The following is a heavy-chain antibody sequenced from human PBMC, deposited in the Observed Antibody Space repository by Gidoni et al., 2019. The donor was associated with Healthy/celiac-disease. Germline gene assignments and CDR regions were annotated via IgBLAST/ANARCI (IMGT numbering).Heavy chain of an antibody. J-gene: IGHJ4*02. CDR1: GFTFSSYS. D-gene: IGHD3-3*01. V-gene: IGHV3-48*02. Sequence: EVQLVESGGGLVQPGGSLRLSCAASGFTFSSYSMNWVRQAPGKGLGLVSYHSSCSRSIYFADLCKGPFTNSRDNAKNSLFLQMNRLGDEDTACYYCARGWSHLPFDHRGQGTLVTVSS. CDR3: ARGWSHLPFDH. CDR2: HSSCSRSI.